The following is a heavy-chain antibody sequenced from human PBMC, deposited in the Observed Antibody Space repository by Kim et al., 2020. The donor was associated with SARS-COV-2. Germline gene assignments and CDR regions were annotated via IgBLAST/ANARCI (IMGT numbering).Heavy chain of an antibody. CDR2: ISYDGSNK. CDR1: GFTFSSYA. J-gene: IGHJ6*02. Sequence: GGSLRLSCAASGFTFSSYAMHWVRQAPGKGLEWVAVISYDGSNKYYADSVKGRFTISRDNSKNTLYLQMHSLRAEDTAVYYCARVWGGNSGVLYYYYYGMDVWGQGTTVTVSS. D-gene: IGHD2-21*02. CDR3: ARVWGGNSGVLYYYYYGMDV. V-gene: IGHV3-30*04.